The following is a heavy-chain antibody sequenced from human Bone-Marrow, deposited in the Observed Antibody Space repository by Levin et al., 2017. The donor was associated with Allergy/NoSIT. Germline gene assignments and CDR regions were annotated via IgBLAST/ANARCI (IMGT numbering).Heavy chain of an antibody. V-gene: IGHV3-33*08. CDR2: IWYDGDSK. Sequence: GESLKISCAASGFSFSNYGMHWVRQAPGKGLEWVAVIWYDGDSKYYGDSVKGRFTISRDNSKNMLYLQMSSLRADDTAVYYCARERCSGGSCYRSEYFQHWGQGTLVTVSS. CDR1: GFSFSNYG. CDR3: ARERCSGGSCYRSEYFQH. D-gene: IGHD2-15*01. J-gene: IGHJ1*01.